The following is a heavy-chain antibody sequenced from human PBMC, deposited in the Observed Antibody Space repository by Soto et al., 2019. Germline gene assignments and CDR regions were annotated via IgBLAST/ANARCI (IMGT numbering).Heavy chain of an antibody. D-gene: IGHD5-12*01. CDR2: IYYSGST. V-gene: IGHV4-39*01. CDR1: GGSISSSSYY. J-gene: IGHJ4*02. Sequence: SETLSLTCTVSGGSISSSSYYWGWIRQPPGKGLEWIGSIYYSGSTYYNPSLKSRVTISVDTSKNQFSLKLSSVTAADTAVYYCTRRIVATLQFDYWGQGTLVTVSS. CDR3: TRRIVATLQFDY.